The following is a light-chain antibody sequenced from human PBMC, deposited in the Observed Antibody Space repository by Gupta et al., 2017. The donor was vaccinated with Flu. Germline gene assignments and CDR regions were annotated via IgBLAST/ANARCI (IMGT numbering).Light chain of an antibody. CDR2: AAS. CDR1: QGIRGN. J-gene: IGKJ4*02. CDR3: RQYDNSPKT. Sequence: AIQIAHSPSSLSASVGDRITITCRASQGIRGNLGWYQQKPGKAPKLLIYAASYLQSGVPSRFSGSGSDRDFTLTISGLQPEEFATYYCRQYDNSPKTFGRGTALEI. V-gene: IGKV1-6*01.